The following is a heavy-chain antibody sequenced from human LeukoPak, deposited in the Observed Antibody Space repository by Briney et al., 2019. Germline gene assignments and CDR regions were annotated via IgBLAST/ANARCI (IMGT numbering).Heavy chain of an antibody. J-gene: IGHJ6*03. V-gene: IGHV4-34*01. D-gene: IGHD3-10*01. Sequence: SETLSLTCAVSGGSFSVHYWSWIRQPPGKGLEWIGEINQSGSTTYNPSLKSRVTLSVDTSKNQFSLKLSSVTAADTAVYYCARGGMVRGVIPSYYYYMDVWGKGTTVTVSS. CDR3: ARGGMVRGVIPSYYYYMDV. CDR1: GGSFSVHY. CDR2: INQSGST.